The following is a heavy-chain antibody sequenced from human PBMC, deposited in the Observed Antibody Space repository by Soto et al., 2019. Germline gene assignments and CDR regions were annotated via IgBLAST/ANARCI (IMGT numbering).Heavy chain of an antibody. J-gene: IGHJ4*02. D-gene: IGHD3-10*01. Sequence: GGSLRLSCAASGFTFSSYGMHWVRQAPGKGLEWVAVIWYDGSNKYYADSVKGRFTISRDNSKNTLYLQMNSLRAEDTAVYYCARDRGVIMGYFDYWGQGTLVTVSS. CDR3: ARDRGVIMGYFDY. V-gene: IGHV3-33*01. CDR2: IWYDGSNK. CDR1: GFTFSSYG.